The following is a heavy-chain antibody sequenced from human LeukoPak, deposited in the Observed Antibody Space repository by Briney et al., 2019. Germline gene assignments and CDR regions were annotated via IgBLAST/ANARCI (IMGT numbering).Heavy chain of an antibody. V-gene: IGHV4-30-2*01. CDR3: ATGNGDYGDHEPSWFDP. J-gene: IGHJ5*02. Sequence: KPSETLSLTCTVSGGSISSGGYYWSWIRQPPGKGLEWIGYIYHSGSTNYNPSLKSRVTISVDKSKNQFSLKLSSVTAADTAVYYCATGNGDYGDHEPSWFDPWGQGTLVTVSS. D-gene: IGHD4-17*01. CDR1: GGSISSGGYY. CDR2: IYHSGST.